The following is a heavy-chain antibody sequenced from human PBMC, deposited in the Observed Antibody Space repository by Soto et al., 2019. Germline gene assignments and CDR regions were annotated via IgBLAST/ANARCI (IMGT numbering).Heavy chain of an antibody. Sequence: ASVKVSCKVSGYTLTELSMHWVRQAPGKGLEWMGGFDPEDGETIYAQKFQGRVTMTEDTSTDTAYMELSSLRSEDTAVYYCATSISGDYGYYYYYYGMDVWGQGTTVTVSS. D-gene: IGHD3-10*01. CDR2: FDPEDGET. J-gene: IGHJ6*02. CDR1: GYTLTELS. CDR3: ATSISGDYGYYYYYYGMDV. V-gene: IGHV1-24*01.